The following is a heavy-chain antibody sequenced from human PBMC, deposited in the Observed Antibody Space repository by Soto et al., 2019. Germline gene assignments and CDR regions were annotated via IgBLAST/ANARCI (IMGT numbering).Heavy chain of an antibody. D-gene: IGHD1-26*01. CDR3: AGGTSGSYYPSGY. CDR1: GYTFSSYS. J-gene: IGHJ4*02. Sequence: EVQLVESGGGLVKPGGSLRLSCAASGYTFSSYSMNWVRQAPGKGLEWVSSISSSSSYIYYADSVKGRFTISRDNAKNSLYLQMNSLRAEDTPVYYCAGGTSGSYYPSGYWGQGTLVTVSS. CDR2: ISSSSSYI. V-gene: IGHV3-21*01.